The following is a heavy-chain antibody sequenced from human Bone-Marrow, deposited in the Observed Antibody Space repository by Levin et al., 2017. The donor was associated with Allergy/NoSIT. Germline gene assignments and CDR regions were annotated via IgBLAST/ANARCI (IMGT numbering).Heavy chain of an antibody. CDR1: GFTFGDYT. V-gene: IGHV3-43*01. Sequence: GESLKISCAASGFTFGDYTMHWVRQSPGKGLEWVSRISWDSSTIDYADSVRGRFTISRDNSENSLHLQMNSLTNEDSALYYCAKETSFDYGLDVWGQGTTVTVSS. J-gene: IGHJ6*02. CDR3: AKETSFDYGLDV. CDR2: ISWDSSTI. D-gene: IGHD2/OR15-2a*01.